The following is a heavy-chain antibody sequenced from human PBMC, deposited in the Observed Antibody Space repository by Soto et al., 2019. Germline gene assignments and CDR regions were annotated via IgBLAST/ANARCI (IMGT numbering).Heavy chain of an antibody. V-gene: IGHV3-23*01. CDR1: GFTFSVYT. CDR2: IYGNGRST. J-gene: IGHJ4*02. D-gene: IGHD1-26*01. Sequence: EVQLLDSGGGLVQPAGSLRLSCAASGFTFSVYTMSWFRQAPGRGLEWVSSIYGNGRSTFYSTSVKGRFTITGDNSGNTVYLQMTSLRVGDTAIYYCAKVFTPDSRWDIDYWGRGGLVAVSS. CDR3: AKVFTPDSRWDIDY.